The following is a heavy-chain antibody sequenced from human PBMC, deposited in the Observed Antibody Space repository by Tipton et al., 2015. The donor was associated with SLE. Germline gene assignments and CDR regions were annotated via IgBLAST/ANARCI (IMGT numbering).Heavy chain of an antibody. CDR2: ISTNNGDT. CDR1: GYPFTNYG. D-gene: IGHD4-11*01. CDR3: AREPTVTRGYFDY. Sequence: QVQLVQSGAEVRKPGASVKVSCKASGYPFTNYGISWVRQAPGQGLEWLGWISTNNGDTKYAQRFQGRVTMTTDTSTSTTYMELRSPRSDDTAMYYCAREPTVTRGYFDYWGQGTLVTVSS. J-gene: IGHJ4*02. V-gene: IGHV1-18*01.